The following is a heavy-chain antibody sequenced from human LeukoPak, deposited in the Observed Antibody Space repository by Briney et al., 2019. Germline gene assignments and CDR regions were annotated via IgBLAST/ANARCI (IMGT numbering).Heavy chain of an antibody. CDR2: MNPNSGNT. CDR1: GYTFTSYD. J-gene: IGHJ4*02. V-gene: IGHV1-8*03. CDR3: ATPDRGYSYGYGFDY. D-gene: IGHD5-18*01. Sequence: ASVKVSCKASGYTFTSYDINWVRQATGQGLEWMGWMNPNSGNTGYAQKFQGRVTITTDESTSTAYMELSSLRSEDTAVYYCATPDRGYSYGYGFDYWGQGTLVTVSS.